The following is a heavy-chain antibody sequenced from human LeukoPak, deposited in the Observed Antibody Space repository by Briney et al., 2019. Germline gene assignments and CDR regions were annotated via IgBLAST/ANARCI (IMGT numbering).Heavy chain of an antibody. CDR1: GGTFSSYA. Sequence: ASVKVSCKASGGTFSSYAISWVRQAPGQGLEWMGRIIPIFGTANYAQMFQGRVTITTDESTSTAYMELSSLRSEDTAVYYCARVDCSGGSCYSGAFDIWGQGTMVTVSS. V-gene: IGHV1-69*05. J-gene: IGHJ3*02. CDR3: ARVDCSGGSCYSGAFDI. D-gene: IGHD2-15*01. CDR2: IIPIFGTA.